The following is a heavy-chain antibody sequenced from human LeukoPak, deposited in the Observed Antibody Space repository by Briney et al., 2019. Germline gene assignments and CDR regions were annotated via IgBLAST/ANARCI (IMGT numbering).Heavy chain of an antibody. Sequence: SETLSLICTVSGGSISSDDYYWSWIRQPPGKGLEWIGYIYTSGMTYYNPSLKSRVSTSVDTSKNQFSLKLSSVTAADTAVYYCARDSVRIIDCWGQGTLVTVSA. CDR3: ARDSVRIIDC. J-gene: IGHJ4*02. CDR2: IYTSGMT. D-gene: IGHD1-26*01. V-gene: IGHV4-30-4*01. CDR1: GGSISSDDYY.